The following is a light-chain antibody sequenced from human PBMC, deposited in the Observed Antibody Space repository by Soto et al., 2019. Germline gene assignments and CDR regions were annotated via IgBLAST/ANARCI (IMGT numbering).Light chain of an antibody. V-gene: IGLV1-47*01. J-gene: IGLJ2*01. CDR1: RSNIGSNY. CDR3: AAWDDSLSGVV. CDR2: RNS. Sequence: SVLTQPPSASGTPGQRVTISCSGSRSNIGSNYVYWYQQLPGTVPQLLIYRNSERPSGVPDRFSGSKSGTSASLAISGLRSEDEADYYCAAWDDSLSGVVFGGGTKVTVL.